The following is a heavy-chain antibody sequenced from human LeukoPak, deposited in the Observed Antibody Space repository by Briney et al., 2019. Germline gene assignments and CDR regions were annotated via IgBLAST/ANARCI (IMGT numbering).Heavy chain of an antibody. Sequence: GGSLRLSCAASGFTFSDYSVNWVRQAPGKGLEWISYIGIDSGNTNYADSVKGRFTISGDKAKNSLYLQMNSLRAEDTAVYYCARVGYRSSTSCYAVSDYWGQGTLVTVSS. CDR1: GFTFSDYS. CDR3: ARVGYRSSTSCYAVSDY. J-gene: IGHJ4*02. D-gene: IGHD2-2*01. V-gene: IGHV3-48*01. CDR2: IGIDSGNT.